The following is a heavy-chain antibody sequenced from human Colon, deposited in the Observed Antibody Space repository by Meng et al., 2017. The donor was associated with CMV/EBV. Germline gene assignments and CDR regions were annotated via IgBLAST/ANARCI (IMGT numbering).Heavy chain of an antibody. Sequence: QVQLVQSGAEVKRPGSSVKVSGKASGGSFTSNGVNWVRQAPGQGLEWTGSIIPIFGAPNYAQKFQGRLSITADESTTTAYLELSGLTSDDTAVYYCTRDRRYWGQGTLVTVSS. CDR2: IIPIFGAP. J-gene: IGHJ4*02. CDR3: TRDRRY. CDR1: GGSFTSNG. V-gene: IGHV1-69*15.